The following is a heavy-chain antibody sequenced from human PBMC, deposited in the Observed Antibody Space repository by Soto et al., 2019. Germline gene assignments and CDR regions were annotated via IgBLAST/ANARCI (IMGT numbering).Heavy chain of an antibody. V-gene: IGHV6-1*01. D-gene: IGHD1-7*01. CDR1: GDSVSSNSAA. Sequence: QVQLQESGPGLVKPSQTLSLTCAISGDSVSSNSAAWNWIRLSPSRGLEWLARTYYRSKLYNDYALSVRSRITVNPDTSKNHFSLQLTSVTPEDTAVYYCAGTTSHQWYYMDVWGKGTTVTVSS. CDR3: AGTTSHQWYYMDV. J-gene: IGHJ6*03. CDR2: TYYRSKLYN.